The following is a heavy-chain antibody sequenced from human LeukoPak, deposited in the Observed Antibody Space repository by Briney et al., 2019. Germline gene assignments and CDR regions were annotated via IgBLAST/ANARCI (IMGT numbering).Heavy chain of an antibody. CDR1: GGSISSSSYY. CDR2: IYYSGST. J-gene: IGHJ3*02. CDR3: ARASYYDSSGYSGWTGAFDI. V-gene: IGHV4-39*07. D-gene: IGHD3-22*01. Sequence: PSETLSLTCTVSGGSISSSSYYWGWIRQPPGKGLEWIGSIYYSGSTYYNPSLKSRVTISVDTSKNQFSLKLSSVTAADTAVYYCARASYYDSSGYSGWTGAFDIWGQGTMVTVSS.